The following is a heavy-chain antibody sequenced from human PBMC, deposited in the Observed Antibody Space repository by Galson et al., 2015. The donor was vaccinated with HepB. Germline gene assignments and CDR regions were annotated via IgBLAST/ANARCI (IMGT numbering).Heavy chain of an antibody. D-gene: IGHD2-2*01. CDR2: IDWDDDK. V-gene: IGHV2-70*04. J-gene: IGHJ4*02. CDR1: GFSLSTSGMR. Sequence: PALVKPTQTLTLTCTFSGFSLSTSGMRVSWIRQPPGKALEWLARIDWDDDKFYSTSLKTRLTITKDTSKNQVVLTMTNMDPVDTATYYCAHRSAKVGYCSSTSCYEGRGSFDYWGQGTLVTVSS. CDR3: AHRSAKVGYCSSTSCYEGRGSFDY.